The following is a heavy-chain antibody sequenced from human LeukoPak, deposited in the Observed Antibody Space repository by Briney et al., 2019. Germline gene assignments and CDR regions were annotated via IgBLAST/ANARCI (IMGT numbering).Heavy chain of an antibody. CDR2: IYSGGGT. D-gene: IGHD2-2*01. V-gene: IGHV3-53*01. Sequence: GGSLRLSCAGSGFSVNNKYMTWVRQTPAKGLEWVSVIYSGGGTYYADFVQGRFTISRDDSKNTLFLQMNSLRAEDSAVYYCASAMNFGHFDLWGRGTLVTVSS. CDR3: ASAMNFGHFDL. CDR1: GFSVNNKY. J-gene: IGHJ2*01.